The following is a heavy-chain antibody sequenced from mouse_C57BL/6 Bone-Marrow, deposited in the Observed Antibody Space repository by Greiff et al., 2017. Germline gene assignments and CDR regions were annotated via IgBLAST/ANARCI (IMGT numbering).Heavy chain of an antibody. D-gene: IGHD1-1*01. Sequence: VQLQQPGAELVKPGASVKLSCKASGYTFTSYWMQWVKQRPGQGLEWIGEIDPSDSYTNYNQKFKGKATLTVDTSSSTAYMQLSSLTSDDSAVYYCARDSIYDYGSSLYYYAMDYWGQGTSVTVSS. CDR2: IDPSDSYT. J-gene: IGHJ4*01. CDR3: ARDSIYDYGSSLYYYAMDY. V-gene: IGHV1-50*01. CDR1: GYTFTSYW.